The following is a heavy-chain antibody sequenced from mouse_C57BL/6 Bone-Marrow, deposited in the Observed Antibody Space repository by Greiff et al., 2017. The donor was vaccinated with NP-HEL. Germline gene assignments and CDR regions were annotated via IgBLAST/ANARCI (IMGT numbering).Heavy chain of an antibody. CDR2: IDPENGDT. D-gene: IGHD2-4*01. CDR1: GFNIKDDY. J-gene: IGHJ2*01. Sequence: VQLQQSGAELVRPGASVKLSCTASGFNIKDDYMHWVKQRPEQGLEWIGWIDPENGDTEYASKFQGKATITVDTSSNTAYLQLSSLTSEDTAVYYCTTDYDFYFDYWGQGTTLTVSS. CDR3: TTDYDFYFDY. V-gene: IGHV14-4*01.